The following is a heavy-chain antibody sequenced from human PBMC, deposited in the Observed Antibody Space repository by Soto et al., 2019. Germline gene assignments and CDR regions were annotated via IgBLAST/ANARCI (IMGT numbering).Heavy chain of an antibody. CDR1: GGSISRGGYY. CDR3: ARKDSGYADYMDV. CDR2: IYYSGGT. J-gene: IGHJ6*03. V-gene: IGHV4-31*03. Sequence: QVQLQESGPGLVKPSQTLSLTGTVSGGSISRGGYYWSWIRQHPGTGLEWIGYIYYSGGTYYNPSLKSRVTISVDTSENQFSLRLSSVTAADTAVYYCARKDSGYADYMDVWGKGTTVTVSS. D-gene: IGHD5-12*01.